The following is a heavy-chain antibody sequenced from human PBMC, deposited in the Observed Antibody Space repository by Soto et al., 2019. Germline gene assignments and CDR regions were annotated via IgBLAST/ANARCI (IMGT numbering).Heavy chain of an antibody. J-gene: IGHJ4*02. CDR2: FSRSNGVA. CDR1: GFTFSHYT. Sequence: EVQMLESGGYLVQPGGSLRVSCASGFTFSHYTMAGVRQPPGKGLEWVSGFSRSNGVAYYADSVKGRFTISRDNSKNTVFLQMNSLRAEDTAVYYCANGGLHGSIDGGLSYFHHWDQGTLVTVSS. CDR3: ANGGLHGSIDGGLSYFHH. V-gene: IGHV3-23*01. D-gene: IGHD2-15*01.